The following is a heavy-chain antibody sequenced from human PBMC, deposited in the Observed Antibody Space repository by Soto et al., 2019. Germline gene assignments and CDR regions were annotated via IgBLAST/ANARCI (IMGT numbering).Heavy chain of an antibody. CDR1: GGSISSSSYY. J-gene: IGHJ4*02. V-gene: IGHV4-39*01. CDR2: IYYSGST. Sequence: QLQLQESGPGLVKPSETLSLTWTVSGGSISSSSYYWGWIRQPPGKGLEWIGSIYYSGSTYYNPSLKSRVTISVDTSKNQFSLKLSSVTAADTAVYYCARGAYYYDSSGYYTYWGQGTLVTVSS. D-gene: IGHD3-22*01. CDR3: ARGAYYYDSSGYYTY.